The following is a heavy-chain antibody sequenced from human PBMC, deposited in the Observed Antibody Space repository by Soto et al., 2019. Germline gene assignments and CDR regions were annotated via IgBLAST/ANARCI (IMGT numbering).Heavy chain of an antibody. V-gene: IGHV3-48*01. Sequence: EVQLVESGGGLVQPGGSLRLSCAASGFTFSTHSMNWVRQAPGKGLEWISYITSSDVTMYADSVKGRFTISRDNDKNALYLQMNSLRGEGTAVYFCVGEVGFQLIYWGQGTLVTVSS. D-gene: IGHD2-2*01. J-gene: IGHJ4*02. CDR2: ITSSDVT. CDR1: GFTFSTHS. CDR3: VGEVGFQLIY.